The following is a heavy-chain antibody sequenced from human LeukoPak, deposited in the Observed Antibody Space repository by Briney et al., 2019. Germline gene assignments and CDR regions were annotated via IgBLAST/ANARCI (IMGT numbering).Heavy chain of an antibody. J-gene: IGHJ5*02. CDR3: GKDYKNWNWGRWFGP. CDR2: ISSDGSSK. V-gene: IGHV3-30*18. D-gene: IGHD3-16*01. CDR1: GFTFSNSG. Sequence: GGSLRLSCAAAGFTFSNSGMHWVRQTPGKGLEWVAVISSDGSSKYYADSVKGRFTISRDNSKNTLYLQMNSLRVEDTAVYYWGKDYKNWNWGRWFGPLGQGTLVTVSS.